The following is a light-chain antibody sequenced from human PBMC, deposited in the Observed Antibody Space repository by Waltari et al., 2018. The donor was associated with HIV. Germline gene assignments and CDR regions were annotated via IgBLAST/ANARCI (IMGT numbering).Light chain of an antibody. CDR3: CSYTSSITGRV. CDR1: SSAVGGYKY. V-gene: IGLV2-14*03. CDR2: DVT. J-gene: IGLJ1*01. Sequence: QSALTQPASVSGSPGQSITISCTGTSSAVGGYKYVSSYQQYPGKAPKLIIYDVTNRPSGVSNRFSGSKSGNTASLTISGLQAEDEADYYCCSYTSSITGRVFGTGTKVTVL.